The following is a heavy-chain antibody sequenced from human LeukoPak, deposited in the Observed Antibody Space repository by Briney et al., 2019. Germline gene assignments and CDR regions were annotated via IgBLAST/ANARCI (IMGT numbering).Heavy chain of an antibody. CDR1: GFTVSTTY. CDR2: IYVDGRT. CDR3: ARDYWWNYDY. D-gene: IGHD1-7*01. V-gene: IGHV3-53*01. Sequence: GGSLRLSCAASGFTVSTTYMSWVRQAPGKGLEWVSLIYVDGRTYYADSVKGRFTISRDNSKNTLYLQVNSLRAEDTAVYYCARDYWWNYDYWGQGTLVTVSS. J-gene: IGHJ4*02.